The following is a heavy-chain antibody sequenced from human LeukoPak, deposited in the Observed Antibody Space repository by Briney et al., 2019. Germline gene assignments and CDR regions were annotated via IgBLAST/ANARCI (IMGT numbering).Heavy chain of an antibody. CDR1: GFTFSSYA. Sequence: GGSLRLSCAASGFTFSSYAMSWVRQAPGKGLEWVSGVSGSGGSTYYADSVKGRFTISRDSSKNTLYLQMNSLRAEDTAVYYCAKDAAYCGGDCYWGWFDPWGQGTLVTVSS. J-gene: IGHJ5*02. V-gene: IGHV3-23*01. CDR3: AKDAAYCGGDCYWGWFDP. D-gene: IGHD2-21*02. CDR2: VSGSGGST.